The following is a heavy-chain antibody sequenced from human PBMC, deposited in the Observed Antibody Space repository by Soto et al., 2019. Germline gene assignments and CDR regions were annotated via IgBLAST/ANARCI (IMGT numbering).Heavy chain of an antibody. CDR2: IRASGGGT. Sequence: GGSLRLSCAASGFTLSTYAMTWVRQAPGKGLDWVASIRASGGGTSYTDSLKGRFTISRDNSKNTLYLQMNSLRAEDTAVYYCARDPNGDYVGAFDFWGQGTMVTVSS. V-gene: IGHV3-23*01. CDR1: GFTLSTYA. J-gene: IGHJ3*01. CDR3: ARDPNGDYVGAFDF. D-gene: IGHD4-17*01.